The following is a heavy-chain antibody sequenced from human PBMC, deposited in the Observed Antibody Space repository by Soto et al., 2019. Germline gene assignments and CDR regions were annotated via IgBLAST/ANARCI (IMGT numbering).Heavy chain of an antibody. CDR1: GFAFRDST. Sequence: EVQLVESGGGFVRPGGSLRLSCSASGFAFRDSTMHWVRQAPGRGLEQLGTSTYTGDTPYYADSVKGRFTISRDNSQSTLYLQMSSLRPEDTGVYFCVKDYSHGRFPDYWGQGTLVTVSS. J-gene: IGHJ4*02. D-gene: IGHD1-26*01. CDR2: STYTGDTP. V-gene: IGHV3-64D*06. CDR3: VKDYSHGRFPDY.